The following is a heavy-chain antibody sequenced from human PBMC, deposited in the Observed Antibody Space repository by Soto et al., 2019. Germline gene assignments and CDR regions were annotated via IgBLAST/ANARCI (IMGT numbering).Heavy chain of an antibody. CDR3: ARDSGTEFDY. J-gene: IGHJ4*02. V-gene: IGHV4-59*01. Sequence: TSETLSLTCTVSGGSISSYYWSWIRQPPGKGLEWIGYIYYSGSTNYNPSLKSRVTISVDTSKNQFSLKLSSVTAADTAVYYCARDSGTEFDYWGQRTLVTVSS. CDR1: GGSISSYY. D-gene: IGHD3-10*01. CDR2: IYYSGST.